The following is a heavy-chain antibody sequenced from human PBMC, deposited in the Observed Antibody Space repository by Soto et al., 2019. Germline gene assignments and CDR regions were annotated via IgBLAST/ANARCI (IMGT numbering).Heavy chain of an antibody. Sequence: GGSLRLSCEASGFTFSNYGMHWVRQAPGKGLEWVAFISNDGSNKNYGDSVKGRFSISRDNSENTLSLQLNSLRAEDTAVYFCAKDQLPVYYYYSRGAFDAWGQGPLVTVAS. V-gene: IGHV3-30*18. CDR3: AKDQLPVYYYYSRGAFDA. J-gene: IGHJ4*02. CDR2: ISNDGSNK. CDR1: GFTFSNYG. D-gene: IGHD3-22*01.